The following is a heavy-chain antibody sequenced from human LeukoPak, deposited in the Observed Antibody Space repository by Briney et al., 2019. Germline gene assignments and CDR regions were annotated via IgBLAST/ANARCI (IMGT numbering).Heavy chain of an antibody. Sequence: PGGSLRLSCVASGFTFSSYGMSWVRQAPGKGLEWVSSISSSSSYIYYADSVKGRFTISRDNAKNSLYLQMNSLRAEDTAVYYCARDTSSADDFWSGLSHSWYYYYYMDVWGKGTTVTVSS. CDR1: GFTFSSYG. V-gene: IGHV3-21*01. CDR3: ARDTSSADDFWSGLSHSWYYYYYMDV. D-gene: IGHD3-3*01. J-gene: IGHJ6*03. CDR2: ISSSSSYI.